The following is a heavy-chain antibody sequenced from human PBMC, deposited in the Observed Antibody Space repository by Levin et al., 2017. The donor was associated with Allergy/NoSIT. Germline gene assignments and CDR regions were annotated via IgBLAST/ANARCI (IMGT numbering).Heavy chain of an antibody. V-gene: IGHV5-51*01. CDR2: IYPGDSDT. J-gene: IGHJ4*02. CDR1: GYSFTSYW. Sequence: GGSLRLSCKGSGYSFTSYWIGWVRQMPGKGLEWMGIIYPGDSDTRYSPSFQGQVTISADKSISTAYLQWSSLKASDTAMYYCARLQQLVLVIFDYWGQGTLVTVSS. CDR3: ARLQQLVLVIFDY. D-gene: IGHD6-13*01.